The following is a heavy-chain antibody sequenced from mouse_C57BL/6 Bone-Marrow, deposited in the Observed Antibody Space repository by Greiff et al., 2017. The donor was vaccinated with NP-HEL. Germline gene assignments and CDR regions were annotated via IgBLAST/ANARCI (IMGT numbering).Heavy chain of an antibody. V-gene: IGHV1-26*01. Sequence: EVQLQQSGPELVKPGASVKISCKASGYTFTDYYMNWVKQSHGKSLEWIGDINPNNGGTSYNQKFKGKATLTVDKSSSTAYMELRSLTSEDSAVYYCARSWTFAYGGQGTLVTVSA. CDR2: INPNNGGT. J-gene: IGHJ3*01. CDR1: GYTFTDYY. CDR3: ARSWTFAY.